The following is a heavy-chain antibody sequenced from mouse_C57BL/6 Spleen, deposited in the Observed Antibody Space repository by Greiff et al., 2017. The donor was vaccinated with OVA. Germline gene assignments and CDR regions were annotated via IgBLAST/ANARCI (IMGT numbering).Heavy chain of an antibody. CDR3: ARGITTVVARYFDY. D-gene: IGHD1-1*01. V-gene: IGHV1-39*01. CDR2: INPNYGTT. J-gene: IGHJ2*01. CDR1: GYSFTDYN. Sequence: EVQLQQSGPELVKPGASVKISCKASGYSFTDYNMNWVKQSHGKSLEWIGVINPNYGTTSYNQKFKGKATLTVDQSSSTAYMQLNSLTSEDSAVYYCARGITTVVARYFDYWGQGTTLTVSS.